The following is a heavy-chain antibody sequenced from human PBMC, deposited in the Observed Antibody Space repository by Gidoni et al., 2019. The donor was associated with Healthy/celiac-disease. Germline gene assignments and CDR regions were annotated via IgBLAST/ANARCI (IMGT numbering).Heavy chain of an antibody. Sequence: QVQRVESGGGVVQPGRCLSLSCAASGFTISSYGLHWVRQAPGQGLEGVAVIWYDGSNIYYADSVKGRFTISRDNSKNSLYLQINSLGAEDTAVYYCARDGNTVTTSPPFDDWGQGTLVTVSS. CDR1: GFTISSYG. D-gene: IGHD4-17*01. CDR2: IWYDGSNI. J-gene: IGHJ4*02. V-gene: IGHV3-33*01. CDR3: ARDGNTVTTSPPFDD.